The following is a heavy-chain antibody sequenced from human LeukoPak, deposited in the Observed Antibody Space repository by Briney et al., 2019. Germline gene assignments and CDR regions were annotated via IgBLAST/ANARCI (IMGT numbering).Heavy chain of an antibody. CDR3: ARGLSGIGYNWFDP. Sequence: ASVKVSCKASGGTFSSYAISWVRQAPGQGLEWMGRINPNSGGTNYAQKFQGRVTMTRDTSISTAYMELSRLRSDDTAVYYCARGLSGIGYNWFDPWGQGTLVTVSS. V-gene: IGHV1-2*06. J-gene: IGHJ5*02. D-gene: IGHD1-26*01. CDR2: INPNSGGT. CDR1: GGTFSSYA.